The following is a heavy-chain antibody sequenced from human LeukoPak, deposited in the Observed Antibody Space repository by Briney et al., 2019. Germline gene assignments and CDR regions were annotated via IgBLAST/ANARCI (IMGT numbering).Heavy chain of an antibody. V-gene: IGHV3-48*01. J-gene: IGHJ4*02. CDR2: ISSSSSTI. CDR1: GFTFSSYS. D-gene: IGHD1-26*01. Sequence: PGGSLRLSCAASGFTFSSYSMNWVRQAPGKGLEWVSSISSSSSTIYYADSVKGRFTISRDNAKNSLYLQMNSLRAEDTAVYYCARILGATRAMRGYFDYWGQGTLVTVSS. CDR3: ARILGATRAMRGYFDY.